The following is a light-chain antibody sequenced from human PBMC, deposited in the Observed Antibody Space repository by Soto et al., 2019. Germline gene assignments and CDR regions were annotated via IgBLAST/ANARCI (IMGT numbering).Light chain of an antibody. V-gene: IGKV1-5*01. CDR3: HSRA. Sequence: DIQLTQTPSTLSASVGYGVTITCRASQTISRWLAWYQQKPGRAPKLLIYDASTLESGVPSRFSGSGSETEFTLTISRLQPDDFATYFCHSRAFGQGTRLEI. J-gene: IGKJ5*01. CDR1: QTISRW. CDR2: DAS.